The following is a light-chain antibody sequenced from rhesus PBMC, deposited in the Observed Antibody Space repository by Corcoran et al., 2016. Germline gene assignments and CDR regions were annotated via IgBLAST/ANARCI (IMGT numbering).Light chain of an antibody. CDR3: QQYSSPPYS. CDR2: EAS. V-gene: IGKV1-25*01. J-gene: IGKJ2*01. CDR1: QGITDD. Sequence: DIQMTQSPSSLSASVGDRVTITCRASQGITDDLDWYQQTPGESPTRLIYEASTLQSGIPSRFRGSGSGTDFTLTISSLQSEDFATYFCQQYSSPPYSFGQGTKVEIK.